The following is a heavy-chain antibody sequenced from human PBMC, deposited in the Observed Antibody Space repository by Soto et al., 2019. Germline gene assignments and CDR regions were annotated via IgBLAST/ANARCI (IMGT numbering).Heavy chain of an antibody. Sequence: QVQLVQSGAEVKNPGSSVKVSCRASGGIFNNFGISWVRQAPGQGLEWMGGTVPVFRAADYAQKFNGRVTITADESTRTANMELSSLRSEDTAGYYWATLAPNNYVSGWGVYVMDVW. CDR1: GGIFNNFG. J-gene: IGHJ6*01. V-gene: IGHV1-69*01. D-gene: IGHD3-10*01. CDR2: TVPVFRAA. CDR3: ATLAPNNYVSGWGVYVMDV.